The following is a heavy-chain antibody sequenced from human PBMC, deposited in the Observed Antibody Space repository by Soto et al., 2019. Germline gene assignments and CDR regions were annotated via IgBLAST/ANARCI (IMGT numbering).Heavy chain of an antibody. D-gene: IGHD3-22*01. CDR2: FITILDIS. V-gene: IGHV1-69*02. J-gene: IGHJ1*01. CDR3: AIGYYDGTGYYYEYFQH. CDR1: GGTFSSYS. Sequence: QVQLVQSGAEVKKPGSSVKVSCKASGGTFSSYSISWVRQAPGQGPEWMGRFITILDISTYAQKFQGRVTITADTSSSTSYMELSSLRSEDTAVYYCAIGYYDGTGYYYEYFQHWGQGSLVSVSS.